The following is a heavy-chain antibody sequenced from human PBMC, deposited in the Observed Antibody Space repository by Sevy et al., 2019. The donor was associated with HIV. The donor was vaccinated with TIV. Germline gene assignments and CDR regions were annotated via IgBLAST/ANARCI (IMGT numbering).Heavy chain of an antibody. CDR1: GFIFSSYE. V-gene: IGHV3-48*03. Sequence: GRCLRLSCAASGFIFSSYEMSWVRQAPGKGLEWISYIGSSGSNVYHADSVKGRFTISRDNAQNSLYLQMNSLRVEDTAVYYCNRITLQGEDAFDLWGQGTMVTVSS. CDR2: IGSSGSNV. D-gene: IGHD3-10*01. CDR3: NRITLQGEDAFDL. J-gene: IGHJ3*01.